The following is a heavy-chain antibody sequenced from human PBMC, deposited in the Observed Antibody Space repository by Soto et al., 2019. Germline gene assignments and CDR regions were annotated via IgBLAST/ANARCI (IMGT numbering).Heavy chain of an antibody. CDR1: GGSVSIGSHY. CDR3: ACDRSDHLHPFDPFVI. Sequence: PSETLSLTCTVSGGSVSIGSHYRSWIRQPPGKGLEWIAYIYHSGSTDYNPSLKSRVSISVDLSKNQFSLRLDSVTAADTPVYSCACDRSDHLHPFDPFVIWGPGTLDTVSS. V-gene: IGHV4-61*01. CDR2: IYHSGST. J-gene: IGHJ3*02.